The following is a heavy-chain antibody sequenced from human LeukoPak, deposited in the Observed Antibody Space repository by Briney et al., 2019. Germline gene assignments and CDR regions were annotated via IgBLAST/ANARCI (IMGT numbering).Heavy chain of an antibody. CDR2: ISSSGNTI. CDR3: ARGHVFGSIQHWDY. CDR1: GFTFSNYE. V-gene: IGHV3-48*03. J-gene: IGHJ4*02. Sequence: GGSLRLSCATSGFTFSNYEMNWVRQAPGKGLEWVSYISSSGNTIYYADSVKGRFTISRDHAKNSLYLQMNSLRGEDTAEYYCARGHVFGSIQHWDYWGQGTLAVVSS. D-gene: IGHD3-10*01.